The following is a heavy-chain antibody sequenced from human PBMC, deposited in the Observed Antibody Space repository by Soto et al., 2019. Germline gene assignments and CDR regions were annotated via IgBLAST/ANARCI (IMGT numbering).Heavy chain of an antibody. J-gene: IGHJ4*02. Sequence: QVQLVESGGGVVQPGRSLRLSCAASGFTFSSYGMHWVRQAPGKGLEWVAVISYDGSNKYYADSVKGRFTISRDNSKNTLYLQMNSLRAEDTAVYYCAKDRGGSYHDYWGQGTLVTVSS. D-gene: IGHD1-26*01. CDR2: ISYDGSNK. CDR1: GFTFSSYG. CDR3: AKDRGGSYHDY. V-gene: IGHV3-30*18.